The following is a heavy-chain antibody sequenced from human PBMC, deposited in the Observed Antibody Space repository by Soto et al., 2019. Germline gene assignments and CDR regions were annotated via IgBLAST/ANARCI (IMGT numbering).Heavy chain of an antibody. CDR2: IFYSGTT. CDR3: ARDLWVEPELYYYGMDV. V-gene: IGHV4-30-4*01. J-gene: IGHJ6*02. D-gene: IGHD1-1*01. CDR1: GDSISSADYY. Sequence: PSETLSLTCTVSGDSISSADYYWSWIRQTPGKGLEWIGHIFYSGTTYYNPPLKSRLTISVDTSKNHISLRQTSVTAADTAVYYCARDLWVEPELYYYGMDVWGRGTTVTVSS.